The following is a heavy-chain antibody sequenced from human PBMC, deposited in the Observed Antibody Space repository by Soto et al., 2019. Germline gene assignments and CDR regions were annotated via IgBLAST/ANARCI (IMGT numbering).Heavy chain of an antibody. CDR3: AGHLRYLDY. Sequence: SETLSLTCAVYGGSFSGYYWSWIRQPPGKGLEWIGEINHSGSTNYNPSLKSRVTISVDTSKNQFSLKLTSVTAADTAVYYCAGHLRYLDYWGQVPLVTFST. CDR2: INHSGST. CDR1: GGSFSGYY. J-gene: IGHJ4*02. V-gene: IGHV4-34*01. D-gene: IGHD4-17*01.